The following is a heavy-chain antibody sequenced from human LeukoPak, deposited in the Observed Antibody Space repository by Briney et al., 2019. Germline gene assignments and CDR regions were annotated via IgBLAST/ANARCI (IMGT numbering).Heavy chain of an antibody. Sequence: GASVKVSCKASGGTFSSYAISWVRQAPGQGLEWMGGIIPIFGTANYAQKFQGRATITTDESTSTAYMELSSLRSEDTAVYYCAPDFWSGYYNWFDPWGQGTLVTVSS. J-gene: IGHJ5*02. V-gene: IGHV1-69*05. CDR1: GGTFSSYA. CDR2: IIPIFGTA. CDR3: APDFWSGYYNWFDP. D-gene: IGHD3-3*01.